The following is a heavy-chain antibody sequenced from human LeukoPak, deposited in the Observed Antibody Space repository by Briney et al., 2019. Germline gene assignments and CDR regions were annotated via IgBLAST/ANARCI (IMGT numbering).Heavy chain of an antibody. CDR2: ISGSGGST. D-gene: IGHD3-10*01. CDR1: GFTFSSYA. Sequence: GGSLRLSCAASGFTFSSYAMSWVRQAPGKGLEWVSAISGSGGSTYYADSVKGRFTISRDNSKNTLYLQMNSLRAEDTAVYYCAKSPWAWFGEPKSYFDYWGQGTLVTVSS. J-gene: IGHJ4*02. V-gene: IGHV3-23*01. CDR3: AKSPWAWFGEPKSYFDY.